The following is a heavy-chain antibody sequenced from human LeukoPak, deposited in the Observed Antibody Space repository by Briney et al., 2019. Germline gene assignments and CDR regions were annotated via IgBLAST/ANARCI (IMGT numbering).Heavy chain of an antibody. D-gene: IGHD6-13*01. J-gene: IGHJ5*02. CDR1: GGSISSSSYY. Sequence: SETLSLTCTVSGGSISSSSYYWGWIRQPPGKGLEWIGSIYYSGSTYYNPSLKSRVTISVDTSKNQFSLKLSSVTAADTAVYYCARGHFSPEYSSSWTRILRHWFDPWGQGTLVTVSS. V-gene: IGHV4-39*07. CDR2: IYYSGST. CDR3: ARGHFSPEYSSSWTRILRHWFDP.